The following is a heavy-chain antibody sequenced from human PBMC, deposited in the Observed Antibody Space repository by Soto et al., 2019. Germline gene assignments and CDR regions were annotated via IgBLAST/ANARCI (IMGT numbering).Heavy chain of an antibody. Sequence: PGGSLRLSCAASGLTFSSYSMNWVRQAPGKGLEWVSYISSSSSTIYYADSVKGRFTISRDNAKNSLYLQMNSLRDEDTAVYYCARVYYYDSSGYYHYGMDVWGQGTTVTVSS. V-gene: IGHV3-48*02. D-gene: IGHD3-22*01. CDR1: GLTFSSYS. CDR2: ISSSSSTI. J-gene: IGHJ6*02. CDR3: ARVYYYDSSGYYHYGMDV.